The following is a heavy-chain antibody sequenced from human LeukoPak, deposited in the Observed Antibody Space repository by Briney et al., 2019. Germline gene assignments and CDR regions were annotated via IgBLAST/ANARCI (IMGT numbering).Heavy chain of an antibody. CDR3: AREQDWYSQPNCSSTSCYGFDP. D-gene: IGHD2-2*01. J-gene: IGHJ5*02. V-gene: IGHV1-2*02. CDR2: INPNSGGT. CDR1: GYTFTGYY. Sequence: ASVKVSCKASGYTFTGYYMHWVRQAPGQGLEWMGWINPNSGGTNYAQKFQGRVTMTRDTSISTAYMELSRLRSDDTAVYYRAREQDWYSQPNCSSTSCYGFDPWGQGTLVTVSS.